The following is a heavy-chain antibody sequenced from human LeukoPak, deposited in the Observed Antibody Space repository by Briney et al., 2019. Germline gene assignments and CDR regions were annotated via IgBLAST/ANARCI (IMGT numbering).Heavy chain of an antibody. V-gene: IGHV3-21*01. D-gene: IGHD2-2*01. CDR2: ISSSSSYI. J-gene: IGHJ4*02. CDR3: ARDRGVVPAAAEPFDC. Sequence: GGSLRLSCAASGLTFSSYSMNWVRQAPGKGLEWVSSISSSSSYIYYADSVKGRFTISRDNAKNSLYLQMNSLRAEDTAVYYCARDRGVVPAAAEPFDCWGQGTLVTVSS. CDR1: GLTFSSYS.